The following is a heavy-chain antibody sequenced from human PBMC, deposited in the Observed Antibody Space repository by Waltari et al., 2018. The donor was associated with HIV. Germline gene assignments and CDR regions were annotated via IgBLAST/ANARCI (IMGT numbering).Heavy chain of an antibody. CDR2: INPNSGGT. D-gene: IGHD1-26*01. J-gene: IGHJ5*02. V-gene: IGHV1-2*06. CDR3: ARRGSSGSYWFDP. CDR1: GYTFTAYY. Sequence: QVQLVQSGAEVKKRGASVKVSCKASGYTFTAYYMHWVRQAPGQGLEWMGRINPNSGGTNYAQKFQGRVTMTRDTSISTAYMELSRLRSDDTAVYYGARRGSSGSYWFDPWGQGTLVTVSS.